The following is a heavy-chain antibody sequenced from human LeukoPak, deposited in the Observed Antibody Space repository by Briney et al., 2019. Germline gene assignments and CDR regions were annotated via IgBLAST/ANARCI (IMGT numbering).Heavy chain of an antibody. V-gene: IGHV3-23*01. Sequence: PGGSLRLSCAASGFTFSNYAIHWVRQAPGKGLEWVSIVGGSGVKTYYADSVKGRFTISRDNSKNTVYLQMNSQRAEDTAVYYCAKRGDCSGTCTYDYWGQGTLVTVSS. J-gene: IGHJ4*02. CDR1: GFTFSNYA. D-gene: IGHD2-2*01. CDR3: AKRGDCSGTCTYDY. CDR2: VGGSGVKT.